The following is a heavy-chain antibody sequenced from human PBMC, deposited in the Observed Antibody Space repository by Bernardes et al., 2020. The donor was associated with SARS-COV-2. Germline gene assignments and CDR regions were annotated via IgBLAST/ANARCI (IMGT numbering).Heavy chain of an antibody. D-gene: IGHD1-26*01. J-gene: IGHJ4*02. CDR1: GYTFPDYY. Sequence: ASVKVSCQASGYTFPDYYISWVRQAPGQGLAWMGWLNPNRGGTNDAQKFQGRVTMTCDTSISTAYMDLSRLRTDDTAVYYGARVESGTYPPDFNYWGQGTLVTVYS. CDR2: LNPNRGGT. V-gene: IGHV1-2*02. CDR3: ARVESGTYPPDFNY.